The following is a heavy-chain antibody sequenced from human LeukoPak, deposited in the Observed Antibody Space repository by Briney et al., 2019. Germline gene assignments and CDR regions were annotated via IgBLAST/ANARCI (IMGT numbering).Heavy chain of an antibody. J-gene: IGHJ4*02. CDR1: GYTFTSYW. V-gene: IGHV5-51*01. Sequence: GESITISCKGTGYTFTSYWIGWVRQMPGKGLEWMGIIYPGDSVTRYSPSFQGQVTISADKSISTAYLQWSSLKASDTAMYYCARRGDGYNLNFDYVLQATLVTVSS. CDR3: ARRGDGYNLNFDY. D-gene: IGHD5-24*01. CDR2: IYPGDSVT.